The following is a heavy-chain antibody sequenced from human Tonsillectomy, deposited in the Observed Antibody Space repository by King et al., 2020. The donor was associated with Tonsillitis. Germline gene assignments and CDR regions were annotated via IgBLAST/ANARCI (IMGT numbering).Heavy chain of an antibody. J-gene: IGHJ4*02. V-gene: IGHV1-8*01. Sequence: VQLVQSGAEVEKPGGSVKVSCKASGYTFTTYDINWVRQATGQGLEWMGWMNTKSGDTGYAQKFQGRVTMTRNTSISTAYMELSSLRSEDTGVYYWARGPRRLFLVWGQGTLVTVSS. CDR3: ARGPRRLFLV. CDR1: GYTFTTYD. CDR2: MNTKSGDT. D-gene: IGHD3-3*01.